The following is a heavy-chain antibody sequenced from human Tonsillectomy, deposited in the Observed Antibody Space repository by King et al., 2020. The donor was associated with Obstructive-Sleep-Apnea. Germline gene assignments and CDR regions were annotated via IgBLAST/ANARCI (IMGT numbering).Heavy chain of an antibody. CDR1: GFTFSSYV. J-gene: IGHJ3*02. D-gene: IGHD3-10*01. CDR3: AKDAYGSGSYYGLNAFDI. Sequence: VQLVESGGGVVQPGRSLRLSCAASGFTFSSYVIHWVRQAPGKGLEWVAVISYDGSNKYYADSVKGRFTISRDKSKNTLYLQMNSLRAEDTAVYYCAKDAYGSGSYYGLNAFDIWGQGTMVTVSS. V-gene: IGHV3-30*18. CDR2: ISYDGSNK.